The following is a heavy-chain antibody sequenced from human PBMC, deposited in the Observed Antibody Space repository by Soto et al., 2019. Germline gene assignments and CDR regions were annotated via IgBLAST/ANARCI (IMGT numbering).Heavy chain of an antibody. D-gene: IGHD6-13*01. J-gene: IGHJ4*02. CDR1: GYSFTSYW. Sequence: PGESLKISCKGSGYSFTSYWISWVRQMPGKGLEWMGRIDPSDSYTNYSPSFQGHVTISADKSISTAYLQWSGLKASDTAMYYCASGTYTAAGIDYWGQGTLVTVSS. V-gene: IGHV5-10-1*01. CDR3: ASGTYTAAGIDY. CDR2: IDPSDSYT.